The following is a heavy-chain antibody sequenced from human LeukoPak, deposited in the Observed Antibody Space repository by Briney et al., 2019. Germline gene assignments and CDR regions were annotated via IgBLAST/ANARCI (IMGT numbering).Heavy chain of an antibody. J-gene: IGHJ6*03. V-gene: IGHV4-4*07. CDR1: GGSISSYY. Sequence: SETLSLTCTVSGGSISSYYWSWIRQPAGKGLEWIGRIYTSGSTNYNPSLKSRVTMSVDTSKNQFSLKLSSVTAADTAVYYCARDLLVPAAPYYYYMDVWGKGTTVTVSS. D-gene: IGHD2-2*01. CDR2: IYTSGST. CDR3: ARDLLVPAAPYYYYMDV.